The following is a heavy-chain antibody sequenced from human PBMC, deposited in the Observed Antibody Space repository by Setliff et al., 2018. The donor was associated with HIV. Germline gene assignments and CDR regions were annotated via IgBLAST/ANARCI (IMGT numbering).Heavy chain of an antibody. CDR3: ARSSRDNDY. CDR2: IYSGGNT. J-gene: IGHJ4*02. CDR1: GFSFNNAW. Sequence: LRLSCAASGFSFNNAWMSWVRQAPGKGLEWVSVIYSGGNTYYADSVKGRFIISRDNSKNTLYLHMNSLRADDTAMYYCARSSRDNDYWGQGTLVTVSS. D-gene: IGHD6-6*01. V-gene: IGHV3-53*01.